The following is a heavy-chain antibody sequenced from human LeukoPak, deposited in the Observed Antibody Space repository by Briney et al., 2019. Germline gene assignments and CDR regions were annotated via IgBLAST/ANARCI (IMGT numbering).Heavy chain of an antibody. D-gene: IGHD2-2*01. J-gene: IGHJ4*02. CDR2: INWNGGST. CDR1: GFTFDDYG. V-gene: IGHV3-20*04. CDR3: ARDGVCSSTSCLLFDY. Sequence: GGSLRLSCATSGFTFDDYGMSWVRRAPGKGLEWVSGINWNGGSTGYADSVKGRFTISRDNAKNSLYLQMNSLRAEDTALYYCARDGVCSSTSCLLFDYWGREPWSPSPQ.